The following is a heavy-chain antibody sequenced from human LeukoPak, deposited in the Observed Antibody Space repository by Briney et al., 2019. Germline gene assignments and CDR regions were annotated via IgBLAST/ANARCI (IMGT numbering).Heavy chain of an antibody. CDR3: ARDPATVTTSRGDTGDY. D-gene: IGHD4-17*01. J-gene: IGHJ4*02. Sequence: GGSLRLSCAASGFTFSSYSMNWVRQAPGKGLEWVSSISSSSSYIYYADSVKGRFTISRDNAKNSLYLQMNSLRAEDTAVYYCARDPATVTTSRGDTGDYWGQGTLVTVSS. CDR2: ISSSSSYI. CDR1: GFTFSSYS. V-gene: IGHV3-21*01.